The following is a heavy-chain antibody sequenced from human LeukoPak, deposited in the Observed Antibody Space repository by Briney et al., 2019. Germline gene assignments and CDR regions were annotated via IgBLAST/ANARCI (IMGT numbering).Heavy chain of an antibody. CDR3: ARMFPAAYPDYYYYMDV. Sequence: SETLSLTCTVSGDSISSSGYYWGWIRQSPAKGLEWIGSIYYGGTSYYNPSLKSRVTISVDTSKNQFSLKLSSVTAADTAVYYCARMFPAAYPDYYYYMDVWGKGTTVTVSS. J-gene: IGHJ6*03. D-gene: IGHD3-10*02. CDR2: IYYGGTS. CDR1: GDSISSSGYY. V-gene: IGHV4-39*07.